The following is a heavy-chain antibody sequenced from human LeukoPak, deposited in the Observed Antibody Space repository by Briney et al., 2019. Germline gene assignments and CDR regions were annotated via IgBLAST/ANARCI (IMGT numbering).Heavy chain of an antibody. CDR2: INSNSGGT. CDR1: GYTFTDYY. Sequence: GASVKVSCKASGYTFTDYYMHWVRQAPGQGLEWMGWINSNSGGTNYAQKFQGRVTMTRDTSISTAYMELSSLRSDDTAVYYCARVRYQLLSHFDYWGQGTLVTVSS. J-gene: IGHJ4*02. CDR3: ARVRYQLLSHFDY. V-gene: IGHV1-2*02. D-gene: IGHD2-2*01.